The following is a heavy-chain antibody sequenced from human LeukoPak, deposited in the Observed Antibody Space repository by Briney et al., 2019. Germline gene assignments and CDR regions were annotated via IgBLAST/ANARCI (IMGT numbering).Heavy chain of an antibody. V-gene: IGHV4-59*01. D-gene: IGHD1-26*01. CDR3: ARWYSHGRYFDY. CDR1: GGSIRNYY. Sequence: PSETLSLTCTVSGGSIRNYYLNWIRQPPGKGLEWIGYTSDSGRTDYKPSLKSRVTISVDLSKNQFSLKLTSATAADTAVYYCARWYSHGRYFDYWGQEALLTVSS. CDR2: TSDSGRT. J-gene: IGHJ4*03.